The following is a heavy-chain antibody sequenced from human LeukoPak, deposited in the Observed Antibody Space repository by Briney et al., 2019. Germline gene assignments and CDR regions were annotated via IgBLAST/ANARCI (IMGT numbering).Heavy chain of an antibody. CDR1: GGSISSGGYY. J-gene: IGHJ4*02. CDR2: IYYGGST. V-gene: IGHV4-31*03. CDR3: ATWGLTGTAFDY. Sequence: SETLSLTCTVSGGSISSGGYYWSWIRQHPGKGLEWIGYIYYGGSTYYNPSLKSRVTISVDTSKNQFSLKLSSVTAADTAVYYCATWGLTGTAFDYWGQGTLVTVSS. D-gene: IGHD1-7*01.